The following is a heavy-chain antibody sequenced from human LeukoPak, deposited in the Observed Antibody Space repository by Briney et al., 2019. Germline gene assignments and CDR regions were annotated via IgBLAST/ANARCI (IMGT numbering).Heavy chain of an antibody. CDR3: AREKPMVRGALNWFDR. CDR1: GGSISSSSYY. V-gene: IGHV4-39*07. CDR2: IYYSGTT. J-gene: IGHJ5*02. D-gene: IGHD3-10*01. Sequence: SETLSLTPTVSGGSISSSSYYWGWVRQPPGKGLEWIGCIYYSGTTYYNPALKRRVTISVDTSKNQFSLKLSSVTAANTAVYYCAREKPMVRGALNWFDRWGQGALVTVSS.